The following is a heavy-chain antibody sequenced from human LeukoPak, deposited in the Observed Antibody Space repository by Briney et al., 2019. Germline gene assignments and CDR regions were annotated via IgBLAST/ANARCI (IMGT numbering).Heavy chain of an antibody. J-gene: IGHJ4*02. CDR3: ARLVRGVDY. CDR2: IKQDGSEK. D-gene: IGHD3-10*01. Sequence: PGGSLRLSCAASGFTFSTYWMSWVRQAPGKGLEWVANIKQDGSEKYYVDSVKGRFTISRDNAKNSLFLQMNSLRAEDTAVYCCARLVRGVDYWGQGTLVTVSS. CDR1: GFTFSTYW. V-gene: IGHV3-7*01.